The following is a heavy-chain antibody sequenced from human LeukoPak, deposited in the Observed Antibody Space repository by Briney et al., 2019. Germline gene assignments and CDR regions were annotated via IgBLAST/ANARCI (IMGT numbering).Heavy chain of an antibody. V-gene: IGHV3-21*01. CDR3: ARGANYYDSSGSMGY. D-gene: IGHD3-22*01. CDR2: ISSSSSYI. J-gene: IGHJ4*02. CDR1: GFTFSSYD. Sequence: GGSLRLSCAASGFTFSSYDMHWVRQAPGKGLEWVSSISSSSSYIYYADSVKGRFTISRDNAKNSLYLQMNSLRAEDTAVYYCARGANYYDSSGSMGYWGQGTLVTVSS.